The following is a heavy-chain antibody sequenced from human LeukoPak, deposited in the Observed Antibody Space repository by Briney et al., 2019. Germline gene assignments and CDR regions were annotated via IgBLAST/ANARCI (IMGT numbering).Heavy chain of an antibody. D-gene: IGHD3-10*01. Sequence: GGSLRLSCAASGFTFRSYSMHCVRQAPGKGLLWVSHIDSDGSITTYADSVKGRFTISRDNAKNTLYLQMNSLRAEDTAVYFCARYQAGAFDIWGQGTMVTVSS. V-gene: IGHV3-74*01. CDR3: ARYQAGAFDI. CDR1: GFTFRSYS. J-gene: IGHJ3*02. CDR2: IDSDGSIT.